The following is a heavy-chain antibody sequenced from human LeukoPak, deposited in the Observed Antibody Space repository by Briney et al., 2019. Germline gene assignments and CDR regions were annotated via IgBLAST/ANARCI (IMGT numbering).Heavy chain of an antibody. CDR3: AGDVRSRRVHGTTVTTSRYFDL. D-gene: IGHD4-17*01. V-gene: IGHV1-69*04. J-gene: IGHJ2*01. CDR2: IIPILGIA. Sequence: GASVKVSCKASGGTFSSYAISWVRQAPGQGLKWMGRIIPILGIANYAQKFQGRVTITADKSTSTAYMELSSLRSEDTAVYYCAGDVRSRRVHGTTVTTSRYFDLWGRGTLVTVSS. CDR1: GGTFSSYA.